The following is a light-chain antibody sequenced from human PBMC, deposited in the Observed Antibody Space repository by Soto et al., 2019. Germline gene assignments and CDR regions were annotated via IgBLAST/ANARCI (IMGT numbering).Light chain of an antibody. Sequence: DIQMTQSPSSLSASVGDRVTITCRASQGINTYLAWYQQKPGRAPQLLIYAASALHSGVPSRFSGSGSGTDFTLTIASLQPDDVASYYCQKYNSAPRTFGQGTKVEIK. CDR3: QKYNSAPRT. V-gene: IGKV1-27*01. CDR1: QGINTY. J-gene: IGKJ1*01. CDR2: AAS.